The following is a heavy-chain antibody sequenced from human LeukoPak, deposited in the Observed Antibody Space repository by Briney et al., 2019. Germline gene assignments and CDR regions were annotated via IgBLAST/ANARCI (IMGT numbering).Heavy chain of an antibody. CDR1: GGSFIGYY. V-gene: IGHV4-34*01. CDR3: ASMVRGASDDY. CDR2: INHSGST. J-gene: IGHJ4*02. Sequence: SETLSLTCAVYGGSFIGYYWSWIRQPPGKGLEWIGEINHSGSTNYNPSLKSRVTISVDTSKNQFSLKLSSVTAADAAVYYCASMVRGASDDYWGQGTLVTVSS. D-gene: IGHD3-10*01.